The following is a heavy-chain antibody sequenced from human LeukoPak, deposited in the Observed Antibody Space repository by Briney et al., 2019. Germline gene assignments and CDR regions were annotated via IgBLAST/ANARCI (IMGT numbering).Heavy chain of an antibody. D-gene: IGHD3-3*01. CDR3: AKSRGVVLRFLEWLSSSPPDY. V-gene: IGHV3-30*18. CDR1: GFTFSSYG. CDR2: ISYDGSNK. Sequence: GRSLRLSCAASGFTFSSYGMHWVRQAPGKGLEWVPVISYDGSNKYYADSVKGRFTISRDNSKNTLYLQMNSLRAEDTAVYYCAKSRGVVLRFLEWLSSSPPDYWGQGTLVTVSS. J-gene: IGHJ4*02.